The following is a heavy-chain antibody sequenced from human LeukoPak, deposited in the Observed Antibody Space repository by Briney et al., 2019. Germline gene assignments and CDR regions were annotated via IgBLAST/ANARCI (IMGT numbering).Heavy chain of an antibody. J-gene: IGHJ3*02. Sequence: GGALRLSCAASGFTFSSYCMYWVRQAPGTGLEWVSSISSSSSYIYYADSVKGRFTISRDNAKNSLYLQMNSLRAEDTAVYYCASSAVAFDIWGQGTTVTVSS. D-gene: IGHD3-10*01. V-gene: IGHV3-21*01. CDR3: ASSAVAFDI. CDR2: ISSSSSYI. CDR1: GFTFSSYC.